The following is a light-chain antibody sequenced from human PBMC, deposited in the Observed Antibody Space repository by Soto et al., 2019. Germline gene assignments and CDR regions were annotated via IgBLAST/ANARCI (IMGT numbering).Light chain of an antibody. CDR2: GNI. CDR3: QSYDSTLSARYV. CDR1: SSNIGAGYD. V-gene: IGLV1-40*01. J-gene: IGLJ1*01. Sequence: QSVLTQPPSVSGAPGQRVTISRTGSSSNIGAGYDVHWYQQRPGTAPKLLIFGNINRPSGVPDRFSGSKSGTSASLAITGLQAEDEGDYYCQSYDSTLSARYVFGTGTKVTGL.